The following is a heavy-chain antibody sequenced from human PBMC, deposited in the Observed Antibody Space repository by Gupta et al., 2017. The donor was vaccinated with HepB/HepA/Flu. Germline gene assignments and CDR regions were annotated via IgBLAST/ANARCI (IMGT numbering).Heavy chain of an antibody. Sequence: VQLVESGGGVVQPGGSLTPSCAASGFTFHDYDMSWVRQAPGKGLEWVSFISGGGGSTYYADSVKGRFTISRDNSINSLHLQMNSLRTEDTALYYCARVEYRSSSAPFDFWGQGTLVTVSS. CDR2: ISGGGGST. D-gene: IGHD6-6*01. V-gene: IGHV3-43*02. CDR1: GFTFHDYD. J-gene: IGHJ4*02. CDR3: ARVEYRSSSAPFDF.